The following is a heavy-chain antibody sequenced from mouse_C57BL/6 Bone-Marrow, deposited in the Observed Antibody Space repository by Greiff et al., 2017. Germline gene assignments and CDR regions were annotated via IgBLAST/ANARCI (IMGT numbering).Heavy chain of an antibody. Sequence: EVQVVESGGGLVKPGGSLKLSCAASGFTFSDYGMHWVRQAPEKGLEWVAYISSGSSTIYYADTVKGRFTISRDNAKNTLFLQMTSLRSEDTAMYYCASVVAERYYAMDYWGQGTSVTVSS. J-gene: IGHJ4*01. CDR2: ISSGSSTI. CDR3: ASVVAERYYAMDY. CDR1: GFTFSDYG. V-gene: IGHV5-17*01. D-gene: IGHD1-1*01.